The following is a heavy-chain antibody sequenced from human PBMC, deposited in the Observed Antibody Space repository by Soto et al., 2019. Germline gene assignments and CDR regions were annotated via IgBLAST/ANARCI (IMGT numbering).Heavy chain of an antibody. D-gene: IGHD2-8*02. CDR3: AAGYSTGLDAFDI. CDR2: IFPGDSDT. CDR1: GYNFANFW. Sequence: EVQLVQSGAEAKKPGESLRISCKGSGYNFANFWIGWVRQMPRKGLEWMGMIFPGDSDTKNSPSLEGQITMSVDKSDSSAYLQWRSLKASDTAIYYCAAGYSTGLDAFDIWGQGTMVTVSS. V-gene: IGHV5-51*01. J-gene: IGHJ3*02.